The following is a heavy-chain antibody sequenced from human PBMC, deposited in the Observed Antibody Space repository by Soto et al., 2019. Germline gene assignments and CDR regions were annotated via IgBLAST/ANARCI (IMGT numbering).Heavy chain of an antibody. J-gene: IGHJ6*02. V-gene: IGHV1-18*01. CDR2: ISAYNGNT. D-gene: IGHD7-27*01. Sequence: QVQLVQSGAEVKKSGASVKVSCKASGYTFTSYGISWVRQAPGQGLEWMGWISAYNGNTNYAQKLQGRVTMTTDTSTSPAYMELRSLRSDDTAVYYCARVVPNWGSYYYGMDVWGQGTKVTVSS. CDR3: ARVVPNWGSYYYGMDV. CDR1: GYTFTSYG.